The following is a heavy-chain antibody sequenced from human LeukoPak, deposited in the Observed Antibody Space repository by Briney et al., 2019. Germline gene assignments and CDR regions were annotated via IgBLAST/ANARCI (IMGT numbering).Heavy chain of an antibody. V-gene: IGHV3-7*01. D-gene: IGHD7-27*01. J-gene: IGHJ6*03. CDR1: GFTFSRYW. CDR3: ARRAPAGEHYYYYMDV. CDR2: IKRGGSEK. Sequence: SGGPLRLSCAASGFTFSRYWMRWLRQARGRGVEGGANIKRGGSEKYCVHPVRGRFTIYRDNPENSLYLKKHSQRAEDTAVYYCARRAPAGEHYYYYMDVWGKGTTVTVSS.